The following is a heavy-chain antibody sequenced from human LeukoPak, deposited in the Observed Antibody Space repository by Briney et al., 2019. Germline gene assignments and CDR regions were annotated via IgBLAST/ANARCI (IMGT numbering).Heavy chain of an antibody. CDR1: GGTFSSYA. CDR3: ARPQEDYYDSSGYQGHAFDI. D-gene: IGHD3-22*01. V-gene: IGHV1-69*05. J-gene: IGHJ3*02. Sequence: SVKVSCKASGGTFSSYAISWVRQAPGQGLEWMGGIIPIFGTANYAQKFQGRVTITTDESTSTAYMELSSLRSEDTAVYYCARPQEDYYDSSGYQGHAFDIWGQGTMVTVSS. CDR2: IIPIFGTA.